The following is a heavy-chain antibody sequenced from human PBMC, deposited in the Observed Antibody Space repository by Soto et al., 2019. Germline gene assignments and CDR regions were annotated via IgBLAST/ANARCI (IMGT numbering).Heavy chain of an antibody. J-gene: IGHJ6*02. V-gene: IGHV1-46*01. CDR1: GYTFTSYY. CDR2: INPSGGST. CDR3: ASLDSGYCSGGSCYQYGMDV. Sequence: QVQLVQSGAEVKKPGASVKVSCKASGYTFTSYYMHWVRQAPGQGLEWMGIINPSGGSTSYAQKFQGRVTMTRDTSTSTVYMELSSLRSEDTAVYYCASLDSGYCSGGSCYQYGMDVWGQGTTVTVSS. D-gene: IGHD2-15*01.